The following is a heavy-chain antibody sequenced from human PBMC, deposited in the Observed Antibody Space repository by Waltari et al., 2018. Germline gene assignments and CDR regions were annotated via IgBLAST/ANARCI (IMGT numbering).Heavy chain of an antibody. CDR1: GFTFFSYE. J-gene: IGHJ4*02. CDR2: SSSSGSTV. Sequence: EVQLVESGGDLVQPGGSLRLSCAASGFTFFSYEMHWVRQPPGKGLEWISYSSSSGSTVYYADSVRGRFTISRDNAKNSLFLQMNSLRPEDTAFYYCARGSRWRDFDSWGQGTLVTVSS. CDR3: ARGSRWRDFDS. V-gene: IGHV3-48*03.